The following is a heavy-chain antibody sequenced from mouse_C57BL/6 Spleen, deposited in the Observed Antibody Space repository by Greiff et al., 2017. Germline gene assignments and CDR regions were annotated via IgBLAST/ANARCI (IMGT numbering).Heavy chain of an antibody. V-gene: IGHV1-50*01. CDR2: IDPSDSYT. CDR1: GYTFTSYW. D-gene: IGHD2-5*01. J-gene: IGHJ1*03. CDR3: ARKAYYSNYWYFDV. Sequence: QVQLQQPGAELVKPGASVKLSCKASGYTFTSYWMQWVKQRPGQGLEWIGEIDPSDSYTNYNQKFKGKATLTVDTSSSTAYMQLSSLTSEDSAVYDCARKAYYSNYWYFDVWGTGTTVTVSS.